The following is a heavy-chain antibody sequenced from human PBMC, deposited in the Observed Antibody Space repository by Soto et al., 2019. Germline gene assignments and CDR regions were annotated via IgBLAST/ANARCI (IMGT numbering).Heavy chain of an antibody. J-gene: IGHJ3*02. CDR2: IYHSGST. CDR3: ARDSI. CDR1: GGSISSGGYS. Sequence: SETLSLTCAVSGGSISSGGYSWSLIRQPPGKGLEWIGYIYHSGSTYYNPSPKSRVTISVDRSKNQFSLKLSSVTAADTAVYYCARDSIWGQGTMVTVSS. V-gene: IGHV4-30-2*01.